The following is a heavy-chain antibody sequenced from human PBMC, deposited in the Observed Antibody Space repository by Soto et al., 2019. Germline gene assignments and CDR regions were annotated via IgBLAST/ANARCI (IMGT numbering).Heavy chain of an antibody. J-gene: IGHJ6*02. Sequence: GGSLRLSCAASGFTFSSYGMHWVRQAPGKGLEWVAVIWYDGSNKYYADSVKGRFTISRDNSKNTLYLQMNSLRAEDTAVYYCAREGGSYRLGYGMDVWGQGTTVTVSS. V-gene: IGHV3-33*01. CDR1: GFTFSSYG. D-gene: IGHD1-26*01. CDR3: AREGGSYRLGYGMDV. CDR2: IWYDGSNK.